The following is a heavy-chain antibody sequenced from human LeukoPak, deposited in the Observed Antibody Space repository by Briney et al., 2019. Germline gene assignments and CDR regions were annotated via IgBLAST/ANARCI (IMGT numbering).Heavy chain of an antibody. Sequence: GGSLRLSCAASGFTFSSYGMHWVRQAPGKGLEWVAFIRYDGSNKYYADSVKGRFTISRDNSKNTLYLQMNSLRAEDTAVYYCAKDRSRFGVVPDAFDIWGQGTMVTVSS. V-gene: IGHV3-30*02. CDR3: AKDRSRFGVVPDAFDI. D-gene: IGHD3-3*01. J-gene: IGHJ3*02. CDR2: IRYDGSNK. CDR1: GFTFSSYG.